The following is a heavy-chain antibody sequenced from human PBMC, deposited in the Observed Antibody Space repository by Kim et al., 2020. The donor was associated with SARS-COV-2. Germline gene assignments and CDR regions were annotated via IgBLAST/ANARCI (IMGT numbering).Heavy chain of an antibody. J-gene: IGHJ4*02. CDR1: GYTFTSYY. CDR3: ARERTVVVGGKSIDY. D-gene: IGHD2-15*01. V-gene: IGHV1-46*01. Sequence: ASVKVSCKASGYTFTSYYMHWVRQAPGQGLEWMGIINPSGGSTSYAQKFQGRVTMTRDTSTSTVYMELSSLRSEDTAVYYCARERTVVVGGKSIDYWGQGTLVTVSS. CDR2: INPSGGST.